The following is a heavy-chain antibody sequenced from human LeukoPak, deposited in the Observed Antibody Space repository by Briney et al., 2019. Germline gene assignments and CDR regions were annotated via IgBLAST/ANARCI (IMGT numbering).Heavy chain of an antibody. CDR2: IYYSGST. V-gene: IGHV4-59*08. CDR1: GGSISSYY. CDR3: ASSPDIAVAGH. D-gene: IGHD6-19*01. J-gene: IGHJ4*02. Sequence: SETLSLTCTVSGGSISSYYWSWIRQPPGKGLEWIGYIYYSGSTNYNPSLKSRVTISVDTSKNQFSLKLSSVTAADTAVYYCASSPDIAVAGHWGQGTLVTVSS.